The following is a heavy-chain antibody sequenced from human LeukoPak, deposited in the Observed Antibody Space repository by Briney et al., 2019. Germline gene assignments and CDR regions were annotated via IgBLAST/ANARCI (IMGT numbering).Heavy chain of an antibody. CDR1: GGSISSSSYY. CDR3: ASPGYSSSWYRHYYYYGMDV. J-gene: IGHJ6*02. CDR2: IYYSGST. V-gene: IGHV4-39*01. D-gene: IGHD6-13*01. Sequence: SETLSLTCTVSGGSISSSSYYWGWIRQPPGTGLEWIGSIYYSGSTYYNPSLKSRVTISVDTSKNQFSLKLSSVTAADTAVYYCASPGYSSSWYRHYYYYGMDVWGQGTTVTVSS.